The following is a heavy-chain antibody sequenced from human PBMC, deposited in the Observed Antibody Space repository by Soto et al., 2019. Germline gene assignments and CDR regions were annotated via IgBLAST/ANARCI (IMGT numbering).Heavy chain of an antibody. V-gene: IGHV1-69*01. CDR1: GGTFSSYA. Sequence: QVQLVQSGAEVKKPGSSVKVSCKASGGTFSSYAISWVRQAPGQGLEWMGGIVPIFGTANYAQKFQGRVTITADESTSTAYMELSSLRSEDTAVYYCARDQCSGGSCYAYFDYWGQGTLVTVSS. J-gene: IGHJ4*02. D-gene: IGHD2-15*01. CDR2: IVPIFGTA. CDR3: ARDQCSGGSCYAYFDY.